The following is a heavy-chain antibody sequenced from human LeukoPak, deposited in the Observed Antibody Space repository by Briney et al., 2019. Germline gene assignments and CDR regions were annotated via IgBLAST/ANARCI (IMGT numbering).Heavy chain of an antibody. V-gene: IGHV3-7*03. CDR2: IKQDGGER. CDR3: ARVASIEWIRSWFDP. J-gene: IGHJ5*02. D-gene: IGHD2-2*03. CDR1: GFIFSNYW. Sequence: GGSLRLSCAASGFIFSNYWMGWVRQGPGKGLEWVANIKQDGGERYYVDSVKGRFTISRDNAKNSLYLQMNSLRAEDTALYYCARVASIEWIRSWFDPWGRGTLVTVSS.